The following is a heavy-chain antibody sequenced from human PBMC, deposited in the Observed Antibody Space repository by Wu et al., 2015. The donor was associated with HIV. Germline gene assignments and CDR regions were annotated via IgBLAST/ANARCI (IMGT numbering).Heavy chain of an antibody. V-gene: IGHV1-69*18. CDR2: VIPIFGTS. CDR1: GGTFSSYA. D-gene: IGHD4-23*01. J-gene: IGHJ4*02. CDR3: ARTDGLVDGGNSGYDY. Sequence: QVQLVQSGAEMKKPGASVKVSCKASGGTFSSYAISWMRQAPGQGLEWMGRVIPIFGTSNYAQKFQGRVTITADESTTTAHMELSSLRSEDTAVYYCARTDGLVDGGNSGYDYWGQGTLVTVSS.